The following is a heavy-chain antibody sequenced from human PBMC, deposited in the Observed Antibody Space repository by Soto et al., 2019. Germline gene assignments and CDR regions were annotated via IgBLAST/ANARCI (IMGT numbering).Heavy chain of an antibody. CDR2: INHSGST. CDR3: ARGERGYSGYDFDYYYYMDV. V-gene: IGHV4-34*01. Sequence: SETLSLTCAVYGGSFSGYYWSWIRQPPGKGLEWIGEINHSGSTNYNPSLKSRVTISVDTSKNQFSLKLSSVTAADTAVYYCARGERGYSGYDFDYYYYMDVWGKGTTVTVSS. D-gene: IGHD5-12*01. CDR1: GGSFSGYY. J-gene: IGHJ6*03.